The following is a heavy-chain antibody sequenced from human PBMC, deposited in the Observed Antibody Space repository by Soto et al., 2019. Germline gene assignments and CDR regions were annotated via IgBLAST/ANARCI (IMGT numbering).Heavy chain of an antibody. V-gene: IGHV4-30-2*01. CDR3: ARVTQAYCGGDCYYNWFDP. D-gene: IGHD2-21*02. J-gene: IGHJ5*02. Sequence: SETLSLTCAFSGGSISSGGYSLSWIRQPPGKGLEWIGYIYHSGSTYYNPSLKSRVTISVDRSKNQFSLKLSSVTAADTAVYYCARVTQAYCGGDCYYNWFDPWGQGTLVTVSS. CDR1: GGSISSGGYS. CDR2: IYHSGST.